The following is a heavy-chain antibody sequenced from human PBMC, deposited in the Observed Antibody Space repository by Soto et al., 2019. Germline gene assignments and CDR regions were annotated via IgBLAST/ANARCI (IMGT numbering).Heavy chain of an antibody. J-gene: IGHJ6*02. V-gene: IGHV3-23*01. D-gene: IGHD3-3*01. CDR3: AKDRPRGTIFGVVINYYGMDV. CDR1: GFTFSSYA. CDR2: ISGSGGST. Sequence: GGSLRLSCAASGFTFSSYAMSWVRQAPGKGLEWVSAISGSGGSTYYADSVKGRFTISRDNSKNTLYLQMNSLRAEDTAAYYCAKDRPRGTIFGVVINYYGMDVWGQGTTVTVSS.